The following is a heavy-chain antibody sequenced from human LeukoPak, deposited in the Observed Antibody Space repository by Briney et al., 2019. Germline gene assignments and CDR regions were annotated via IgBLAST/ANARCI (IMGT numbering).Heavy chain of an antibody. CDR1: GFTFSSYG. Sequence: GRSLRLSCAASGFTFSSYGMHWVRQAPGKGLEWVAAISYDGSNKYYADSVKGRFTISRDNSKNTLYLQMNSLRAEDTAVYCCAECEVGTSESYYDDYYSYGMDVWGQGQTVTVSS. CDR3: AECEVGTSESYYDDYYSYGMDV. CDR2: ISYDGSNK. D-gene: IGHD3-10*01. J-gene: IGHJ6*02. V-gene: IGHV3-30*18.